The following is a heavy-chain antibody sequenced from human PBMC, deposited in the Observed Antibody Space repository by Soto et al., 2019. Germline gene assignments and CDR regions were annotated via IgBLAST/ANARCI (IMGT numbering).Heavy chain of an antibody. D-gene: IGHD3-10*01. Sequence: SETLSLTCTVSGGSISSSSYYWGWIRQPPGKGLEWIGSIYYSGSTYYNPSLKSRVTISVDTSKNQFSLKLSSVTAADTAVYYCARGVWFGELFYWGQGTLVTVSS. CDR2: IYYSGST. J-gene: IGHJ4*02. CDR3: ARGVWFGELFY. CDR1: GGSISSSSYY. V-gene: IGHV4-39*01.